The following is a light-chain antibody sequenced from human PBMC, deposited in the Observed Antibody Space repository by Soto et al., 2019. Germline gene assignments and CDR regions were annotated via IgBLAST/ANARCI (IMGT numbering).Light chain of an antibody. CDR1: SSDVGGYSY. J-gene: IGLJ1*01. Sequence: QSALTQPRSVSGSPGQSVTISCTGTSSDVGGYSYVSWFQQHPGKAHKLMINDVSKRPSGVPDRCSGSKTGNTASLTISGIQAEDEADYYCCSYAGSYTLYVFGPGTKLTVL. V-gene: IGLV2-11*01. CDR2: DVS. CDR3: CSYAGSYTLYV.